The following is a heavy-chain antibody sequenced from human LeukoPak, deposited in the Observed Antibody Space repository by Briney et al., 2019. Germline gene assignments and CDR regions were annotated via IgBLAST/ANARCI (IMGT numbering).Heavy chain of an antibody. CDR2: IYYSGST. V-gene: IGHV4-59*01. D-gene: IGHD2-15*01. CDR3: ARRSDIVGFDP. J-gene: IGHJ5*02. CDR1: GGSISSYY. Sequence: SETLSLTCTVSGGSISSYYWSWIRQPPGKGLEWIGYIYYSGSTNYNPSLKSRVTISVDTSKNQFSLKLRSVTAADTAVYYCARRSDIVGFDPWGQGTLVTVSS.